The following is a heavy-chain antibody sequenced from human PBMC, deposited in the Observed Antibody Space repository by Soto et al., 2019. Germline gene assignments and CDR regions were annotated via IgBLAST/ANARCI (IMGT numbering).Heavy chain of an antibody. CDR2: IKQDGNEK. J-gene: IGHJ4*02. CDR3: TRITSLAGVY. D-gene: IGHD3-10*01. V-gene: IGHV3-7*05. CDR1: GFTFNNYW. Sequence: EVQLVESGGALAQPGGSLRLSCAVSGFTFNNYWMSWVRQAPGKGLEWVANIKQDGNEKYYVDSVKGRFTISRDNAKTPLYLQINSRGAEDTAVYYCTRITSLAGVYWGQGTLVTVSS.